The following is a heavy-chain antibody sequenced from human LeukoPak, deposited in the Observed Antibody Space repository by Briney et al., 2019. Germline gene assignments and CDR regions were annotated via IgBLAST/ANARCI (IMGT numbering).Heavy chain of an antibody. V-gene: IGHV4-34*01. D-gene: IGHD6-19*01. Sequence: PSETLSLTCAVYGGSFSGYYWSWIRQPPGKGLEWIGEINHSGSTNYNPSLKSRVTISVDTSKNQFSLKLSSVTAADTAVYYCARLEQWLDYYYYYGMDVWGQGTTVTAPS. CDR1: GGSFSGYY. CDR3: ARLEQWLDYYYYYGMDV. CDR2: INHSGST. J-gene: IGHJ6*02.